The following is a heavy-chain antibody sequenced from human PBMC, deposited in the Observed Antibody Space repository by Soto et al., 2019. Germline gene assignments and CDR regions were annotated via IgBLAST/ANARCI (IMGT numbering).Heavy chain of an antibody. J-gene: IGHJ4*02. CDR1: GGSVSSGYY. CDR2: LYYTGST. D-gene: IGHD2-15*01. CDR3: ARGTIPVVRRYFDS. Sequence: QVQLQESGPGLVKPSETLSLTCSVSGGSVSSGYYWNWIRQSPGKGLEWIGHLYYTGSTNYNPSLKRRVTISVDTSKNQFFLNLTSVTAADTAVYYCARGTIPVVRRYFDSWGQGIPVTVSS. V-gene: IGHV4-61*01.